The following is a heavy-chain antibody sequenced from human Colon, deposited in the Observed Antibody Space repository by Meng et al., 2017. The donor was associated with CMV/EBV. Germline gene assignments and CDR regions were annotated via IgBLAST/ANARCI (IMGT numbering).Heavy chain of an antibody. V-gene: IGHV3-21*01. CDR2: ISYSGTYI. D-gene: IGHD4/OR15-4a*01. J-gene: IGHJ4*02. Sequence: GESLKISCTASGFTLSSYGMHWVRQAPGKGLEWVSAISYSGTYIYDADSVKGRFTVSRDNARNALYLQMSSLRDDDTAVYYCARDRLGDNDYVFDQWGQGMMVTVSS. CDR3: ARDRLGDNDYVFDQ. CDR1: GFTLSSYG.